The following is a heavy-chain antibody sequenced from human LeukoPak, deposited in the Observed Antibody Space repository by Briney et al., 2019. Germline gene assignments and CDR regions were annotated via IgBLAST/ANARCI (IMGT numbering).Heavy chain of an antibody. CDR3: ARGLFDFDY. CDR2: ITGSGGST. Sequence: PVGSLRLSCAPSGFTFDNFAMTWVRQAPGKGLEWVSEITGSGGSTYYADSVKGRFTISRDNSKNTLYLQMNSLRAEDTAIYYCARGLFDFDYWGQGTLVTVSS. D-gene: IGHD3-10*01. CDR1: GFTFDNFA. J-gene: IGHJ4*02. V-gene: IGHV3-23*01.